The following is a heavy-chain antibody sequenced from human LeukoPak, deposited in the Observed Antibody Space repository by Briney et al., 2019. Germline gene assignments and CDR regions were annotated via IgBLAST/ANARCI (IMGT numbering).Heavy chain of an antibody. D-gene: IGHD5-24*01. CDR2: IDASGIT. V-gene: IGHV4-4*07. CDR3: ARFGDGYNIRFDY. J-gene: IGHJ4*02. CDR1: GDSISSYS. Sequence: ETLSLTCTVSGDSISSYSWSWIRQPAGKGLEWIGRIDASGITICNPSLKSRVTVSVDTSKNQFSLKLNSVTAADTAVYYCARFGDGYNIRFDYWGQGTLVTVYS.